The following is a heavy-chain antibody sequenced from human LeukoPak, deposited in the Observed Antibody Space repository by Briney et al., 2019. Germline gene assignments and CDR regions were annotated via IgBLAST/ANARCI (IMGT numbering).Heavy chain of an antibody. J-gene: IGHJ5*02. V-gene: IGHV1-69*13. Sequence: ASVKVSCKASGGTFSSYAISWVRQAPGQGLEWMGGIIPIFGTANYAQKFQGRVTITADESTSTAYMELSRLRSDDTAVYYCARDRGSSGHGFDPWGQGTLVTVSS. CDR3: ARDRGSSGHGFDP. CDR1: GGTFSSYA. CDR2: IIPIFGTA. D-gene: IGHD6-19*01.